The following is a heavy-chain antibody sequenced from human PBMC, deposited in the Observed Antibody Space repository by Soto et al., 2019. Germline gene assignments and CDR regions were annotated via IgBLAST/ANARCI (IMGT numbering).Heavy chain of an antibody. CDR1: GYIFSSYA. D-gene: IGHD2-21*01. CDR3: ERDLF. J-gene: IGHJ4*02. CDR2: ISYDGSIK. Sequence: PGGSLRLSCAASGYIFSSYAMHWVRQAPGKWLEWVAVISYDGSIKYYADSVKGRFTIYRDIEKVGLYLQMNSLRAEDTAVYYFERDLFWGQGTLVTVSS. V-gene: IGHV3-30*14.